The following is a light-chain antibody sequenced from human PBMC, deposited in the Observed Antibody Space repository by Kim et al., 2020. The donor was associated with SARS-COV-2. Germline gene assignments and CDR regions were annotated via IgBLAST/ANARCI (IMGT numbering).Light chain of an antibody. CDR1: QSVSSSY. Sequence: EIVLTQSPGTLSLSPGERATLSCRASQSVSSSYLAWYQQKPSQAPRLLIYGASSRATGIPDRFSGSGSGTDFTLTISRLEPEDFAVYYCQQYGSFFGQGTKLEI. CDR2: GAS. V-gene: IGKV3-20*01. J-gene: IGKJ2*01. CDR3: QQYGSF.